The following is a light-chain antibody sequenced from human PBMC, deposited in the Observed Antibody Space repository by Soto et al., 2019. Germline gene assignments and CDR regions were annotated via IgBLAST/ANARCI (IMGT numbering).Light chain of an antibody. CDR3: QQYGSSGT. CDR2: GAS. Sequence: ENVLTQSPGTLPLSPGERATLSCRASQSVSSSYLAWYQQKPGQAPRLLIYGASNRATGIPDRFSGSGSGTDFTLTISRLEPEDFAVYYCQQYGSSGTFGQGTKVDIK. V-gene: IGKV3-20*01. CDR1: QSVSSSY. J-gene: IGKJ1*01.